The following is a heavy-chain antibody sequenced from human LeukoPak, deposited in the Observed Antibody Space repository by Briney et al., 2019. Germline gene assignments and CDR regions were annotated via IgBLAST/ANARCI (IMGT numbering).Heavy chain of an antibody. V-gene: IGHV4-39*01. CDR3: ARRGRYFDWLLTARSWFDP. CDR2: IYYSGNT. CDR1: GVSISSSNSY. Sequence: PSETLSLTCTVSGVSISSSNSYWGWIRQPPGKGLEWIGSIYYSGNTYYNASLKSQVSISIDTSKNQFSLKLSSVTAADTAVYYCARRGRYFDWLLTARSWFDPWGQGTLVTVSS. J-gene: IGHJ5*02. D-gene: IGHD3-9*01.